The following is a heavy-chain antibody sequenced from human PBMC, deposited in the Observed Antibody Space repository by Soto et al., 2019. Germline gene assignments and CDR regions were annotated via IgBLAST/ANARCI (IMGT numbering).Heavy chain of an antibody. D-gene: IGHD1-1*01. CDR2: ISSSGNTI. J-gene: IGHJ4*02. CDR3: ARVRGYFDF. CDR1: GFTFRDYY. V-gene: IGHV3-11*01. Sequence: GGSLRLSCAASGFTFRDYYMTWIRQAPGRGLEWVSYISSSGNTIYYADSVKGRFTISRDNAKNSLFLQLNSLRAEDTAVYYCARVRGYFDFWGQGTLVTVSS.